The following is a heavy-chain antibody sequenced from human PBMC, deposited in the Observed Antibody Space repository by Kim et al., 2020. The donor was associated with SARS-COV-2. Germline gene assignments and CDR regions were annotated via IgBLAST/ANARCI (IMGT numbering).Heavy chain of an antibody. CDR1: GFTFSSYA. J-gene: IGHJ6*02. Sequence: GGSLRLSCAASGFTFSSYAMHWVRQAPGKGLEWVAVISYDGSNKYYADSVKGRFTISRDNSKNTLYLQMNSLRAEDTAVYYCARDRYYYDSSGYSYYYYGMDVWGQGTTVTVSS. CDR3: ARDRYYYDSSGYSYYYYGMDV. CDR2: ISYDGSNK. D-gene: IGHD3-22*01. V-gene: IGHV3-30-3*01.